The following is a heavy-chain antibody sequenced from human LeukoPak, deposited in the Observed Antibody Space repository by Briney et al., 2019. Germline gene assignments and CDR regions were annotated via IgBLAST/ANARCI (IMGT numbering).Heavy chain of an antibody. D-gene: IGHD1-26*01. V-gene: IGHV2-5*02. CDR1: GFSLSTSGVG. J-gene: IGHJ5*02. CDR3: AHDTLRDYSGSYGFDP. CDR2: IYWDDDK. Sequence: SGPTLVKPTQTLTLTCTFSGFSLSTSGVGMGWIRQPPGKALEWLALIYWDDDKRYSPSLKSRLTITKDTSKNQVVLTMTNMDPVDTATYYCAHDTLRDYSGSYGFDPWGQGTLVTVSS.